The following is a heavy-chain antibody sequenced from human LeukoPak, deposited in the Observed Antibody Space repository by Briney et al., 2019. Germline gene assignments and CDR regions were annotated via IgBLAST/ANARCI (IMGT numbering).Heavy chain of an antibody. D-gene: IGHD6-19*01. CDR3: AKGLEEQWLTTDY. J-gene: IGHJ4*02. CDR1: GFTFSSYA. Sequence: PGRSLRLSCAASGFTFSSYAMHWVRQAPGKGLEWVAVISYDGRNKYDADSVKGRFTISRDNSKNTLFLQMNSLRADDTAVYYCAKGLEEQWLTTDYWGQGTLVTVSS. CDR2: ISYDGRNK. V-gene: IGHV3-30*04.